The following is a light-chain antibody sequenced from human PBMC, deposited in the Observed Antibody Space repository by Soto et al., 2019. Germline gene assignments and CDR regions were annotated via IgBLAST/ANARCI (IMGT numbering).Light chain of an antibody. CDR1: QSVSSNY. CDR3: QEDGSVSWT. Sequence: DIVLTQSPGTLSLSPGERATLSCRASQSVSSNYLAWYQQRPGQAPRLLIYGASTRATGIPDRFSGSGSGTDFTLTISRLEPVDFGVYYCQEDGSVSWTVGEGPKVEIK. J-gene: IGKJ1*01. V-gene: IGKV3-20*01. CDR2: GAS.